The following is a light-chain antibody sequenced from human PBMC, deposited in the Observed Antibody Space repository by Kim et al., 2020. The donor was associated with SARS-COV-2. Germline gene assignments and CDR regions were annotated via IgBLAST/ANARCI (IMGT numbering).Light chain of an antibody. CDR2: EAS. Sequence: DIQMTQSPSTLSASVGDRVVITCRASQSISDWLAWYHQTPGKAPKLLIYEASSLESGVPSRFSGSGSGTEFTLTISSLQPDDFATYYCQQYDTYPLTFGGGTKVDIK. CDR3: QQYDTYPLT. CDR1: QSISDW. J-gene: IGKJ4*01. V-gene: IGKV1-5*03.